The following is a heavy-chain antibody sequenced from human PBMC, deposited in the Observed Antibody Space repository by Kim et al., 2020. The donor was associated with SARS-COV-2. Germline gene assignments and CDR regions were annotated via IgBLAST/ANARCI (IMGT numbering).Heavy chain of an antibody. CDR3: ARRPRPYYDILTGYYGQPQGGPYYFDY. Sequence: GESLKISCKGSGYSFTSYWIGWVRQMPGKGLEWMGIIYPGDSDTRYSPSFQGQVTISADKSISTAYLQWSSLKASDTAMYYCARRPRPYYDILTGYYGQPQGGPYYFDYWGQGTLVTVSS. CDR1: GYSFTSYW. J-gene: IGHJ4*02. CDR2: IYPGDSDT. V-gene: IGHV5-51*01. D-gene: IGHD3-9*01.